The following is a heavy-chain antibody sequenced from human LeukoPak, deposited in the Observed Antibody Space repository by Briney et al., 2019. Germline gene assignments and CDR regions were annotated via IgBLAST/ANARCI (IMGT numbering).Heavy chain of an antibody. CDR1: GFTFSSYG. CDR2: ILYDGTNE. V-gene: IGHV3-30*02. J-gene: IGHJ4*02. CDR3: AKDPTLYYYDSSGYYPGY. D-gene: IGHD3-22*01. Sequence: GGSLRLSCAASGFTFSSYGMHWVRQAPGKGLEWVAFILYDGTNEYYADSVKGRFTFSRDNSKNTLYLQMSSLRVEDTAVYYCAKDPTLYYYDSSGYYPGYWGQGTLVTVSS.